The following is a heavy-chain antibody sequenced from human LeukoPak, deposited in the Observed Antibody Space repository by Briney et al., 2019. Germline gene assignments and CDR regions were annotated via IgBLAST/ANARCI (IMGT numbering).Heavy chain of an antibody. CDR1: GGSISSYY. CDR2: IYYSGST. D-gene: IGHD4-17*01. CDR3: AMTAGDYELYFQH. V-gene: IGHV4-59*01. Sequence: PSETLSLTCTVPGGSISSYYWSWIRQPPGKGLEWIGYIYYSGSTNYNPSLKSRVTIPVDTSKNQFSLKLSSVTAADTAVYYCAMTAGDYELYFQHWGQGTLVTVSS. J-gene: IGHJ1*01.